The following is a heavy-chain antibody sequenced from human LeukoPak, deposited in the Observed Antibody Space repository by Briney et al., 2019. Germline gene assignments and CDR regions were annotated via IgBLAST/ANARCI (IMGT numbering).Heavy chain of an antibody. CDR1: GYTFTSYY. J-gene: IGHJ4*02. CDR3: ARDGGGATGFDY. CDR2: INPSGSST. D-gene: IGHD1-26*01. Sequence: ASVKVSCKASGYTFTSYYLHWVRQAPGQGLEWMGLINPSGSSTSNTQKFQGRVTMTRDTSTSTAYMELSSLRSDDTAVYYCARDGGGATGFDYWGQGTLVTVSS. V-gene: IGHV1-46*01.